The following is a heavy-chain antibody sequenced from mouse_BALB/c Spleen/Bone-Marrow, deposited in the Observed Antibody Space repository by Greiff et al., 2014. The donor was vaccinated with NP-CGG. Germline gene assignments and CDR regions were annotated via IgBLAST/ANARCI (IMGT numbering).Heavy chain of an antibody. D-gene: IGHD1-1*01. J-gene: IGHJ3*01. CDR2: ISTGGST. CDR3: ARNYYGSFAY. CDR1: GFTFSNYA. V-gene: IGHV5-6-5*01. Sequence: EVKLVESGGDLVKPGGSLKLSCAAPGFTFSNYALSWVRQTSEKRLEWVASISTGGSTYYLDSVKGRFTISRDSARNILYLQMSSLRSEDTAMYYCARNYYGSFAYWGQGTLVTVSA.